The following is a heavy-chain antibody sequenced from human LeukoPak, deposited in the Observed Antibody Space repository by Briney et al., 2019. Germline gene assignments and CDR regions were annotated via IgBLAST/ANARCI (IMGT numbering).Heavy chain of an antibody. V-gene: IGHV1-18*01. CDR1: GGTFSSYA. CDR2: ISAYNGNT. D-gene: IGHD4-23*01. CDR3: AKHGGPYYYFYMDV. Sequence: ASVKVSCKASGGTFSSYAISWVRQAPGQGLEWMGWISAYNGNTNYAQKLQGRATMTTDTSTSTAYMELRSLRSDDTAVYYCAKHGGPYYYFYMDVWGKGTTLTVSS. J-gene: IGHJ6*03.